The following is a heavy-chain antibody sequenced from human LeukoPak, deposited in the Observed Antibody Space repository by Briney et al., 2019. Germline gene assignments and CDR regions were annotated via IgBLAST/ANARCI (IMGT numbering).Heavy chain of an antibody. D-gene: IGHD3-10*01. CDR1: GGSITSDY. CDR3: AATMVRGVHTHFDY. V-gene: IGHV4-59*08. Sequence: SETLSLTCTVSGGSITSDYWSWIRQPPGKGLEWIGYISYSGSTNYNPSLKSRVTISVDTSKNQFSLKLSSVTAADTAVYYCAATMVRGVHTHFDYWGQGTLVTVSS. CDR2: ISYSGST. J-gene: IGHJ4*02.